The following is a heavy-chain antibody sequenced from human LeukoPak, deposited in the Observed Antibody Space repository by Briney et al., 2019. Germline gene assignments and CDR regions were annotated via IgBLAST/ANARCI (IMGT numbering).Heavy chain of an antibody. J-gene: IGHJ3*02. V-gene: IGHV4-59*01. Sequence: SETLSLTCTVSGGSISSYYWSWIRQPPGKGLEWIGYIYYSGSTNYNPSLKSRVTISVDTSKNQFSLKLSSVTAADTAVYYCARLDSSWSDAFDIWGQGTMVTVSS. CDR3: ARLDSSWSDAFDI. D-gene: IGHD3-22*01. CDR2: IYYSGST. CDR1: GGSISSYY.